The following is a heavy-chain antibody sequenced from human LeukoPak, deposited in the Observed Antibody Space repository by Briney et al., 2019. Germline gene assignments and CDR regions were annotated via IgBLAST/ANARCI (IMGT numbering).Heavy chain of an antibody. D-gene: IGHD5-18*01. CDR1: GYTFTSYD. Sequence: ASVKVSCKPSGYTFTSYDINWVRQATGHGLEWMGWMNPNSGNTGYAQKFQGRVTMTRNTSISTAYMELSSLRSEDTAVYYCARARDGYSYGPGLDYWGQGTLVTVSS. CDR3: ARARDGYSYGPGLDY. J-gene: IGHJ4*02. CDR2: MNPNSGNT. V-gene: IGHV1-8*01.